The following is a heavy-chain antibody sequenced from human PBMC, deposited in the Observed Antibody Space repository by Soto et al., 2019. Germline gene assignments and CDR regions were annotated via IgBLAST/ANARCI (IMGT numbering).Heavy chain of an antibody. CDR2: ISDTGRTI. CDR3: AGFKEGKIVGLRWLDP. V-gene: IGHV3-11*01. CDR1: GVDFRGSY. D-gene: IGHD3-16*02. J-gene: IGHJ5*02. Sequence: GGSLRLSCVGSGVDFRGSYMNWIRQAPGKGLEWISYISDTGRTIQYADSVKGRLVISRDNSRDSLYLQMNDLRADDTAIYYCAGFKEGKIVGLRWLDPWGQGTRVTVSS.